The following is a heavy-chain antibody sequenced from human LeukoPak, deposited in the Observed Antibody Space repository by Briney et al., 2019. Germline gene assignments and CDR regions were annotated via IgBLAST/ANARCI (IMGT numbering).Heavy chain of an antibody. J-gene: IGHJ4*02. CDR3: ARDVALLLWFGELLPSSNTFDY. V-gene: IGHV3-23*01. D-gene: IGHD3-10*01. CDR2: ISGSGGST. CDR1: GFTFSSYA. Sequence: PGGSLRLSCAASGFTFSSYAMSWVRQAPGKGLEWVSAISGSGGSTYYADSVKGRFTISRDNSKSTLYLQMNSLRAEDTAVYYCARDVALLLWFGELLPSSNTFDYWGQGTLVTVSS.